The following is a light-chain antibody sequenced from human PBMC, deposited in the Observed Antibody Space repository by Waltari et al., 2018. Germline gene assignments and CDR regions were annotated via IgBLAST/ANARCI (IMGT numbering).Light chain of an antibody. V-gene: IGLV4-69*01. CDR3: QTWATGIFWL. CDR1: SGHNTYA. J-gene: IGLJ3*02. Sequence: QVVLTQPPSVSASLGASVKLTFPLASGHNTYAIAWHQQQAEKGPQFLMKVKSDGSHTRGDGIPDRFSGSSSGAERYLTISNLQPEDEADYYCQTWATGIFWLFGGGTKLTVL. CDR2: VKSDGSH.